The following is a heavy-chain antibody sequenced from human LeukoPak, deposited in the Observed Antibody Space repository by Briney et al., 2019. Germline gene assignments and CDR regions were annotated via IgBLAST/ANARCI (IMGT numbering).Heavy chain of an antibody. CDR1: GFTFSSYN. J-gene: IGHJ4*02. Sequence: TGGSLRLSCAASGFTFSSYNMNWVRQPPGKGLEWIGEINHSGSTNYNPSLKSRVTISVDTSKNQFSLKLTSVTAADTAVYYCATLKRLTGYVNWGQGTLVTVSS. D-gene: IGHD3-9*01. V-gene: IGHV4-34*08. CDR3: ATLKRLTGYVN. CDR2: INHSGST.